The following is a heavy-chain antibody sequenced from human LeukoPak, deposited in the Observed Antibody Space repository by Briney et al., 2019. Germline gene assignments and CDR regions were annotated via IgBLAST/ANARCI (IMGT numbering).Heavy chain of an antibody. Sequence: SETLSLTCTVSGGSISSGGYYWSWLRQHPGKGLEWIGYIYYSGSTYYNPSLKSRVTISVDTSKNQFSLKLSSVTAADTAVYYCATDSSGYVSYHDIWGQGTMVTVSS. CDR2: IYYSGST. V-gene: IGHV4-31*03. CDR1: GGSISSGGYY. CDR3: ATDSSGYVSYHDI. J-gene: IGHJ3*02. D-gene: IGHD3-22*01.